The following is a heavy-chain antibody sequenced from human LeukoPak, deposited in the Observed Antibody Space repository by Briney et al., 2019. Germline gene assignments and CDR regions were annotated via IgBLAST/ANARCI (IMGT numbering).Heavy chain of an antibody. CDR3: AKDGAWLRFDD. V-gene: IGHV3-23*01. D-gene: IGHD5-12*01. CDR2: ISPGGCSE. CDR1: GFPFSIYG. Sequence: GGSLRLSPAGSGFPFSIYGMNWVREAPGRGLEWVSGISPGGCSEYYADSGKGRFTISRDDSKNTMHLQINNLRAEDTAVYYCAKDGAWLRFDDWGQGILVTVSS. J-gene: IGHJ4*02.